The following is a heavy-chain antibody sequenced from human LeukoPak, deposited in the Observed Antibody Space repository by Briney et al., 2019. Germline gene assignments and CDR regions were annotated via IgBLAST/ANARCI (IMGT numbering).Heavy chain of an antibody. CDR2: FDPEDGET. V-gene: IGHV1-24*01. CDR1: GNTLTELS. Sequence: GASVKVPCKVSGNTLTELSMHWVRQAPGKGLEWMGGFDPEDGETIYAQKLQGRVTMTEDTSTGTAYMELSSLRSEATAVYYCATSEGFDPWGQGTLVTVSS. J-gene: IGHJ5*02. CDR3: ATSEGFDP.